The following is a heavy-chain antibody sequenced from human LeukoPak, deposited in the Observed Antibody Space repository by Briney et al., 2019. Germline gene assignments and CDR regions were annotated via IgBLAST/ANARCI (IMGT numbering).Heavy chain of an antibody. CDR1: GFTFSSYS. CDR2: ISSSSSYI. Sequence: GGSLRLSCAASGFTFSSYSMNWVRQAPGKGLEWVSSISSSSSYIYYADSVKGRFTISRDDAKNSLYLQMNSLRAEDTAVYYCASYYYDFWSTDYWGQGTLLTVSS. J-gene: IGHJ4*02. V-gene: IGHV3-21*01. CDR3: ASYYYDFWSTDY. D-gene: IGHD3-3*01.